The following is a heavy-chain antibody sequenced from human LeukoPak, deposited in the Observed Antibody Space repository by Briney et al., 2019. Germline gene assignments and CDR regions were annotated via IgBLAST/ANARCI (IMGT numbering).Heavy chain of an antibody. Sequence: SETLSLTCTVSGGSISSSSYYWGWIRQPPGKGLEWIGSIYYSGSTYYNPSLKSRVTISVDTSKNQFSLKLSSVTAADTAAYCCASSVDTAMVASGVFDYWGQGTLVTVSS. CDR2: IYYSGST. J-gene: IGHJ4*02. V-gene: IGHV4-39*01. CDR3: ASSVDTAMVASGVFDY. CDR1: GGSISSSSYY. D-gene: IGHD5-18*01.